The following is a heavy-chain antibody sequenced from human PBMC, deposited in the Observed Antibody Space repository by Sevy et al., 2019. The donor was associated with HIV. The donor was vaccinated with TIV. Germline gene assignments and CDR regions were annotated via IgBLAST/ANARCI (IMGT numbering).Heavy chain of an antibody. CDR2: INTSGGRT. Sequence: GGSLRLSCAASGFTFKTYAMTWVRQAPGKGLEWVSTINTSGGRTYYADSVKGRFTVSRDNSKNTLSLQMNSLRAEDTAVDYWATVSGSTFRSFDYYYAMDVWGQGTTVTVSS. CDR1: GFTFKTYA. D-gene: IGHD1-7*01. J-gene: IGHJ6*02. V-gene: IGHV3-23*01. CDR3: ATVSGSTFRSFDYYYAMDV.